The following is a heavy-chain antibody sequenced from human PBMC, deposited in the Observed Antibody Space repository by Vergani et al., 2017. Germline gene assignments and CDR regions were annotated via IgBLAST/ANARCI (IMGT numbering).Heavy chain of an antibody. CDR3: TTKYYDILTGYYADY. J-gene: IGHJ4*02. CDR1: GFTFSNVW. V-gene: IGHV3-15*01. D-gene: IGHD3-9*01. CDR2: IKSKTDGGTT. Sequence: EVQLVESGGGLVKPGGSLRLSCAASGFTFSNVWMSWVRQAPGKGLEWVGRIKSKTDGGTTDYAAPVKGRFTISRDDSKNTLYLQMNSLKTEDTAVYYCTTKYYDILTGYYADYWGQGTLVTVSS.